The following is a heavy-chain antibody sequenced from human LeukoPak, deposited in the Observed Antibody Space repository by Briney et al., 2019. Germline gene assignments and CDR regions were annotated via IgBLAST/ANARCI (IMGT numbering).Heavy chain of an antibody. Sequence: PGGSLRLSCAASGFTFDDYGMRWVRQAPGKGLEWVSGINWNGGSTGYADSVKGRFTISRDNAKNSLYLQMNSLRAEDTALYYCARGTDSSGYYFITYWGQGTLVTVSS. J-gene: IGHJ4*02. D-gene: IGHD3-22*01. CDR1: GFTFDDYG. CDR3: ARGTDSSGYYFITY. V-gene: IGHV3-20*04. CDR2: INWNGGST.